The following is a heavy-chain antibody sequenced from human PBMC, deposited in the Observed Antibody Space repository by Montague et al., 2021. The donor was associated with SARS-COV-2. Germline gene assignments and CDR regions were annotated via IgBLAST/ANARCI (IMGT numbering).Heavy chain of an antibody. Sequence: SETLSLTCTVSGGSISSSSYYWGWIRQPPGKGLEWIGSIYYSGSTYYXXXLKSRVTISVDTSKNQFSLKLSSVTAADTAVYYWARLGRQQLVRLSGMDVWGQGTTVTVSS. J-gene: IGHJ6*02. D-gene: IGHD6-13*01. CDR3: ARLGRQQLVRLSGMDV. CDR2: IYYSGST. CDR1: GGSISSSSYY. V-gene: IGHV4-39*07.